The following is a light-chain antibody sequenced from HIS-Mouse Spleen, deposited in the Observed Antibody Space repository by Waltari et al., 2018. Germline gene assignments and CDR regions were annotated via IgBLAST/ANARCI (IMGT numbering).Light chain of an antibody. CDR3: YSTDSSGNHRV. J-gene: IGLJ2*01. CDR2: EDS. V-gene: IGLV3-10*01. Sequence: SYELTQPPSVSVSPGQTARITCSGDALPKKYAYWYQQKSGQAPVLVIDEDSKRPSGIHERFAGSSSGTMATLTISGAQVEDEADYYCYSTDSSGNHRVFGGGTKLTVL. CDR1: ALPKKY.